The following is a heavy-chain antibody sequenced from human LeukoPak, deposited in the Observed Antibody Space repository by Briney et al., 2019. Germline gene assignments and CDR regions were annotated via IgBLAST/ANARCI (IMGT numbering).Heavy chain of an antibody. D-gene: IGHD2-15*01. V-gene: IGHV3-7*01. J-gene: IGHJ5*02. CDR2: IKHDGTEK. CDR1: GFTFSSSW. Sequence: PGGSLRLSCAASGFTFSSSWMSWVRQAPGKGLEWVANIKHDGTEKYCVDSVKGRFTISRDNAKNSLYLQMNSLRAEDTAVYYCVRGADGVSSNSRGWFDPWGQGTLVTVSS. CDR3: VRGADGVSSNSRGWFDP.